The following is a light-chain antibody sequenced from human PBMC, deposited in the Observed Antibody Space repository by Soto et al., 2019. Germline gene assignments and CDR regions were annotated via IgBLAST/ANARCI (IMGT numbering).Light chain of an antibody. Sequence: QSVWTQPPSVSAAPGQKVTISCSGSSSNIGNNYVSWYQQLPGTAPKLLIYENNKRPSGIPDRFSGSKSGTSATLGITGLQTGDEADYYCGTWDSSLSAYVFGTGTKLTVL. CDR2: ENN. CDR3: GTWDSSLSAYV. V-gene: IGLV1-51*02. CDR1: SSNIGNNY. J-gene: IGLJ1*01.